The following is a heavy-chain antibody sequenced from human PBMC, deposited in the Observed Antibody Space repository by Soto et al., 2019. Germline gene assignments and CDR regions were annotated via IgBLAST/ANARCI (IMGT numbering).Heavy chain of an antibody. CDR2: IYYSGST. CDR1: GGSISSGDYY. Sequence: SETLSLTCTVSGGSISSGDYYWSWIRQPPGKGLEWIGYIYYSGSTYYNPSLKSRVTISVDTSKNQFSLKLSSVTAADTAVYYCARAPRTYYYDSSGQCFDYWGQGTLVTVSS. CDR3: ARAPRTYYYDSSGQCFDY. V-gene: IGHV4-30-4*01. D-gene: IGHD3-22*01. J-gene: IGHJ4*02.